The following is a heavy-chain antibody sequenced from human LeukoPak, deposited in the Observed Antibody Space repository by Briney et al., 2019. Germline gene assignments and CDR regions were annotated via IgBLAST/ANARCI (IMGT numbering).Heavy chain of an antibody. CDR1: GFTFSSYE. D-gene: IGHD1-1*01. Sequence: GGCLRLXCAASGFTFSSYEMNWVRQTPGKGLESVSYISSSGSNIYYADSVKGRFTISRDNAKNSLYLQINKLRAGNTGVYYCARDKGTSRQPNWFDPWGQGTLVTVSS. CDR2: ISSSGSNI. J-gene: IGHJ5*02. CDR3: ARDKGTSRQPNWFDP. V-gene: IGHV3-48*03.